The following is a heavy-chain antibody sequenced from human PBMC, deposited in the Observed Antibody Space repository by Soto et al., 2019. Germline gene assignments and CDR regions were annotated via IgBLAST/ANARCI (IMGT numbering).Heavy chain of an antibody. CDR3: ARDGYGYYGMDV. Sequence: PGGSLRLSCAACGFTFSSYWMSWVRQAPGKGLEWVANIKQDGSEKYYVDSVKGRFTISRDNAKNSLYLQMNSLRAEDTAVYYCARDGYGYYGMDVWGQGTTVTVSS. CDR1: GFTFSSYW. V-gene: IGHV3-7*04. CDR2: IKQDGSEK. J-gene: IGHJ6*02. D-gene: IGHD5-12*01.